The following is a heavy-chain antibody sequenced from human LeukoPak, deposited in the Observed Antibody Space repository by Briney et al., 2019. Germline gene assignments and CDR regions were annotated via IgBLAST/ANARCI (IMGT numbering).Heavy chain of an antibody. CDR3: ARKFDY. J-gene: IGHJ4*02. V-gene: IGHV4-4*07. CDR1: GGSISSDY. CDR2: IYTSGTT. Sequence: PSETLSLTCIVSGGSISSDYWTWIRQPAGKGLEWIGLIYTSGTTNYNPSLKSRVTMSVDTSTNQFSLKLTSVTAADTAVYYCARKFDYWGQGRLVTVSS.